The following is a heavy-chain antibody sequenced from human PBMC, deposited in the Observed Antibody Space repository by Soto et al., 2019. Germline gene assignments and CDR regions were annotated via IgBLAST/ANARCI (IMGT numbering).Heavy chain of an antibody. CDR1: GFTFISYS. J-gene: IGHJ4*02. D-gene: IGHD3-22*01. CDR3: AKGANTVFHSPGYSDY. Sequence: GGSLRLSGAASGFTFISYSISWVRQAPWKGLESVSAISGSGVTTHYADSVKGRFTISRDNSKHTLYLQMNSLRGGDTAVYYCAKGANTVFHSPGYSDYCGQGALLTVSS. CDR2: ISGSGVTT. V-gene: IGHV3-23*01.